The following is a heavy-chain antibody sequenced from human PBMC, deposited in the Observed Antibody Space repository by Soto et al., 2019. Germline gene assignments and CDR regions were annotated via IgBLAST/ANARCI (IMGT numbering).Heavy chain of an antibody. J-gene: IGHJ4*02. CDR3: AKALSRMIVVVPADY. CDR1: GFTFRSYA. V-gene: IGHV3-23*01. CDR2: ISGSGGST. D-gene: IGHD3-22*01. Sequence: GGPLRLSCAASGFTFRSYAMSWVRPAPGKGLEWVSAISGSGGSTYYADSVKGRFTISRDNSKNTLYLQMNSLRAEDTAVYYCAKALSRMIVVVPADYWGQGTLVTVSS.